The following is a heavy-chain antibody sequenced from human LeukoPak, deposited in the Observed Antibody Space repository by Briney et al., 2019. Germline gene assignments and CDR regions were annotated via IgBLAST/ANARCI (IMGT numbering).Heavy chain of an antibody. J-gene: IGHJ4*02. D-gene: IGHD6-19*01. CDR2: ISGSSGII. V-gene: IGHV3-48*01. Sequence: GGSLRLSCAASGFTFNTYTMNWVRQAPGKGLEWVSYISGSSGIIDYADSVRGRFTISRDNAKNSLYLQMNSLRAEDTAVYYCARDRVAVATYYFDYWGQGTLVTVSS. CDR3: ARDRVAVATYYFDY. CDR1: GFTFNTYT.